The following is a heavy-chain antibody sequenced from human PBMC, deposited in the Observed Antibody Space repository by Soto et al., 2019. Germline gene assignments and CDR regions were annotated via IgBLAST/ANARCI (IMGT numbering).Heavy chain of an antibody. Sequence: QITLKESGPTLVKPTQTLTLTCTFSGFSLSTSGVGVGWIRQAPGKALEWFALLYWDDDKRYSPSLKSRLTITIDTSKNHLVMTMSNMDPVDKATYYCVSGSFPNWFDSWGQRTLVTVSS. CDR2: LYWDDDK. V-gene: IGHV2-5*02. CDR1: GFSLSTSGVG. CDR3: VSGSFPNWFDS. J-gene: IGHJ5*01. D-gene: IGHD3-10*01.